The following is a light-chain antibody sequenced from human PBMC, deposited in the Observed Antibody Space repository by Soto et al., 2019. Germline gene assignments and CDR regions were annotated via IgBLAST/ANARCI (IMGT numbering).Light chain of an antibody. V-gene: IGKV1-5*03. CDR3: QHYNSYSEA. CDR1: QTISSW. Sequence: DIQMTQSPSTLSRSVGDRVTITCRASQTISSWLAWYQQKPGKAPKLLIYKASTLKSGVPSRFSGSGSGTEFTLTSSSLQSDDFATYYCQHYNSYSEAFGPGTKVELK. J-gene: IGKJ1*01. CDR2: KAS.